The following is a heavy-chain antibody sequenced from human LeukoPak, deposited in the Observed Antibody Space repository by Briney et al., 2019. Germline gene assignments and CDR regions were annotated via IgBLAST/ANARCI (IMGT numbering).Heavy chain of an antibody. V-gene: IGHV4-39*01. D-gene: IGHD2-15*01. CDR1: GGSISSSSYY. CDR2: IYYSGST. CDR3: ARGLNGPRLLH. J-gene: IGHJ4*02. Sequence: PSETLSLTCTVSGGSISSSSYYWGWIRQPPGKGLEWIGSIYYSGSTYYNPSLKSRVTISVDTSKNQFSLKLSSVTAADTAVYYCARGLNGPRLLHWGQGTLVTVSS.